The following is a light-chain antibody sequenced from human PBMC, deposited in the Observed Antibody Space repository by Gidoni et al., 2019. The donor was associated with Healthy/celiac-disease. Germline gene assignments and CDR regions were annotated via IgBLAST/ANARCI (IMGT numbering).Light chain of an antibody. J-gene: IGKJ5*01. CDR1: QRVSSY. Sequence: ESVLTQSPATLALSLGERSTLSCMASQRVSSYLTWYQQNPGQAPRLLIYNASNRATGIPARFSGSGSGTDFTLTISSLEPVDFAVYFCQPRSNWPLFXQXTRLEIK. CDR2: NAS. CDR3: QPRSNWPL. V-gene: IGKV3-11*01.